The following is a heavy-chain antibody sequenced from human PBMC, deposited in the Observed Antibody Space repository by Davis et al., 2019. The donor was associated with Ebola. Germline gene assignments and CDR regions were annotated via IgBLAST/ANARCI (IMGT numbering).Heavy chain of an antibody. J-gene: IGHJ4*02. CDR2: VSSSSGTI. CDR1: GFTFSSYS. V-gene: IGHV3-48*02. D-gene: IGHD2-15*01. CDR3: ARMHCSGGSCPSLRTYYFDY. Sequence: GESLKISCAASGFTFSSYSMNWVRQAPGKGLEWVAYVSSSSGTIHYADSVKGRFTISRDNSKNSLYLQMNSLRDDDTAVYYCARMHCSGGSCPSLRTYYFDYWGQGTLVTVSS.